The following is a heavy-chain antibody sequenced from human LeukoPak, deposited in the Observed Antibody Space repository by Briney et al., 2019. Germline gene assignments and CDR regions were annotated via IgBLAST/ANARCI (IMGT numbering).Heavy chain of an antibody. CDR2: ISAYNGNT. Sequence: ASVKVSCKASGYTFTSYGISWVRQAPGQGLEWMGWISAYNGNTNYAQKLQGRVTMTTDTSTSTAYMELRSLRSDDTAVYYRARDPPYYDILTGYSPLFDYWGQGTLVTVSS. D-gene: IGHD3-9*01. CDR1: GYTFTSYG. CDR3: ARDPPYYDILTGYSPLFDY. V-gene: IGHV1-18*01. J-gene: IGHJ4*02.